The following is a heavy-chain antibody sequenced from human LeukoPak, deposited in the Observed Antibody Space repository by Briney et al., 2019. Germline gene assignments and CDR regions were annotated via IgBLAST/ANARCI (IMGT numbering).Heavy chain of an antibody. D-gene: IGHD1-26*01. Sequence: PGGSLRLSCEASGFTFSDYYMSWIRQAPGKGLEWVSYISSNTNTIYHADSVKGRFFISRDNAKNSLYLQMNSLRAEDTAVYYCARVPLYSGSPVGIDYWGQGTLVTVSS. CDR3: ARVPLYSGSPVGIDY. J-gene: IGHJ4*02. V-gene: IGHV3-11*04. CDR1: GFTFSDYY. CDR2: ISSNTNTI.